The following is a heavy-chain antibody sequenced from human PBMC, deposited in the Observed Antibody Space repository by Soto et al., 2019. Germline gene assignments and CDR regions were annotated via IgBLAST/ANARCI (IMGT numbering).Heavy chain of an antibody. CDR3: ARANSYFDY. Sequence: QIQLLQSGAEVKKPGASVKVTCKASGYTFRNFGISWVRQAPGQGLEWMGWISAYNANANSAQKFQGRLTMTADTSTSTAYMELRSLRSDDTAVYYCARANSYFDYWGQGTLVTVSS. J-gene: IGHJ4*02. CDR1: GYTFRNFG. CDR2: ISAYNANA. V-gene: IGHV1-18*01.